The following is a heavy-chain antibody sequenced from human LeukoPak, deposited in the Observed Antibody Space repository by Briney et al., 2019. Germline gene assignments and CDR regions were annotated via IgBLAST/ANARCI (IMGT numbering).Heavy chain of an antibody. J-gene: IGHJ5*02. CDR1: GGSFSVYY. V-gene: IGHV4-34*01. CDR3: ARRGYFRWFDP. Sequence: SETLSLTCAVYGGSFSVYYWSWIRQPPGKGLEWIGEINHSGSTNYNPSLKSRVTISVDTSKNQFSLKLSSVTAADTAVYYCARRGYFRWFDPWGQGTLVTVSS. D-gene: IGHD3-22*01. CDR2: INHSGST.